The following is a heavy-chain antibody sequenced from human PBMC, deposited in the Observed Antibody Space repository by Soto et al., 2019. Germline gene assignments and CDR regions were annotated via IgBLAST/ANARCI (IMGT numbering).Heavy chain of an antibody. CDR3: ARHYYDSSGYYYDWFDP. CDR1: GGSLSSSSYY. V-gene: IGHV4-39*01. Sequence: XTLSLACSVSGGSLSSSSYYWGWIRQPPGKGLEWIGSIYYSGSTYYNPSLKSRGTISVDTSKNQFYLKLSSVTDADTAVYYSARHYYDSSGYYYDWFDPWGQGTLVTVSS. D-gene: IGHD3-22*01. CDR2: IYYSGST. J-gene: IGHJ5*02.